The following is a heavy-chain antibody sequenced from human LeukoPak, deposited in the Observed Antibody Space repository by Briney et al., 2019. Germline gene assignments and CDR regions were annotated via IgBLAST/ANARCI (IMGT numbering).Heavy chain of an antibody. Sequence: GGCLRLSCAASGITFNNYGLNWVRQAPGKGLEWVSFISSSSSYIYYADSVKGRFTISRDNAKNSLHLQMNSLRAEDTAVYYCTRDPSEASHPYYFDYWGQGILVTVSS. CDR3: TRDPSEASHPYYFDY. CDR1: GITFNNYG. J-gene: IGHJ4*02. V-gene: IGHV3-21*01. CDR2: ISSSSSYI. D-gene: IGHD6-25*01.